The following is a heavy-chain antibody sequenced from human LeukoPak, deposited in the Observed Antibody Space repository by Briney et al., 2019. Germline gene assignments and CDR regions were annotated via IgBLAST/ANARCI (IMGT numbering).Heavy chain of an antibody. CDR1: GGSISSGSYY. D-gene: IGHD3-10*01. CDR2: VYTSGNT. CDR3: ARGGGLNWFDP. J-gene: IGHJ5*02. V-gene: IGHV4-61*02. Sequence: SETLSLTCTVSGGSISSGSYYWSWIRQPAGKGLEWIGRVYTSGNTNYNPSLKSRVTISLDTSKNQFSLKLSSVTAADTAMYYCARGGGLNWFDPWGQGTLVTVSS.